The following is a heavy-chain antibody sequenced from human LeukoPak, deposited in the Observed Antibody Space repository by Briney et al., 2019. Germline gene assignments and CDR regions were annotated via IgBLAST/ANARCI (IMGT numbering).Heavy chain of an antibody. J-gene: IGHJ4*02. CDR3: AGEFGDGYNRADH. Sequence: GGSLRLSCAVSGFTVSRNYMNWVRQAPGKGLEWVSVIYSGGSTYYADSVKGRFTVSRDNSKNTLYLQMNSLRAEDTAVYYCAGEFGDGYNRADHWAQGTLVTVSS. D-gene: IGHD5-24*01. V-gene: IGHV3-53*01. CDR2: IYSGGST. CDR1: GFTVSRNY.